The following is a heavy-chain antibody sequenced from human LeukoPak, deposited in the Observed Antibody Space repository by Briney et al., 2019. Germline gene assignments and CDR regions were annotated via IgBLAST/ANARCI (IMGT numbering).Heavy chain of an antibody. CDR1: GGSISSSSYY. Sequence: SETLSLTCTVSGGSISSSSYYWSWIRQPPGKGLEWIGYIYFSGNTNYNPSLKSRVTISVDTSKNQFSLRLSSVTAADTAVYYCARSERMYYYHSGRYYDGPSAFDIWGQGTMVTVSS. CDR2: IYFSGNT. V-gene: IGHV4-61*01. CDR3: ARSERMYYYHSGRYYDGPSAFDI. J-gene: IGHJ3*02. D-gene: IGHD3-10*01.